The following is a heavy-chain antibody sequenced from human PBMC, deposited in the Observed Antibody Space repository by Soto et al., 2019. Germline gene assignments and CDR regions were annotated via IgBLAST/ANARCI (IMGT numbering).Heavy chain of an antibody. CDR2: IIPIFGTA. Sequence: SVKVSCKAAGGTFSSYAISWGRQAPGQGLEWMGGIIPIFGTANYAQKFQGRVTITADESTSTAYMELSSLRSEDTAVYYCSSLWFGELQDFDYWGQGTLVTVSS. CDR1: GGTFSSYA. V-gene: IGHV1-69*13. D-gene: IGHD3-10*01. CDR3: SSLWFGELQDFDY. J-gene: IGHJ4*02.